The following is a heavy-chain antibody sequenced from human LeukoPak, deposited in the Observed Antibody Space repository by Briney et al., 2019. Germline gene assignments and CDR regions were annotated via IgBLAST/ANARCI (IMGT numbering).Heavy chain of an antibody. CDR1: GGSISSYY. Sequence: PSETLSLTCTVSGGSISSYYWSWIRQPAGKGLEWIGRIYTSGSTNYNPSLKSRVTMSVDTSKNQFSLKLSPVTAADTAVYYCARDPPYYYDSSGDDAFDIWGQGTMVTVSS. D-gene: IGHD3-22*01. CDR3: ARDPPYYYDSSGDDAFDI. J-gene: IGHJ3*02. V-gene: IGHV4-4*07. CDR2: IYTSGST.